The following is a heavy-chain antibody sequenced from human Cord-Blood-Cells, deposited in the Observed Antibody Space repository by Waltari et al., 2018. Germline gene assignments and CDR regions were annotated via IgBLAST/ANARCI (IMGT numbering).Heavy chain of an antibody. CDR3: ARGITMVRGVIGAFDI. Sequence: QVQLVQSGAEVKKPGASVKVSCKASGYTFTGYYMHWVRQAPGQGLEWMGWINTNSGGTNYAQKFQGRVTMTRDTSISTAYMELSRLRSDDTAVYYCARGITMVRGVIGAFDIWGQGTMVTVSS. D-gene: IGHD3-10*01. CDR1: GYTFTGYY. J-gene: IGHJ3*02. V-gene: IGHV1-2*02. CDR2: INTNSGGT.